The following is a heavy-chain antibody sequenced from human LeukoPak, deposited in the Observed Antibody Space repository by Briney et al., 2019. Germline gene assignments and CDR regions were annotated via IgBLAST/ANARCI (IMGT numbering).Heavy chain of an antibody. CDR1: GGSFSGYY. CDR2: INHSGST. V-gene: IGHV4-34*01. D-gene: IGHD3-22*01. Sequence: SSETLSLTCAVYGGSFSGYYWSWIRQPPGKGLEWIGEINHSGSTNYNPSLKSRVTISVDTSKNQFSLKLSSVTAADTAVYYCARRGKAYYYDSSGYYDYWGQGTLVTVSS. CDR3: ARRGKAYYYDSSGYYDY. J-gene: IGHJ4*02.